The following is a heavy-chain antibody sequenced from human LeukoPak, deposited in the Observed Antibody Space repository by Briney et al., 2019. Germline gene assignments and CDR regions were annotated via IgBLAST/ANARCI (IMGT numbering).Heavy chain of an antibody. Sequence: GASVKVSCKASGYTFTSYGISWVRQAPGQGLEWMGWISAYNGNTNYAQKLQGRVTMTTDTSTSTAYMELRSLRSDDTAVYYCARARRAVSGWSSITAKRLTSEFDYWGQRTLATVSS. CDR3: ARARRAVSGWSSITAKRLTSEFDY. J-gene: IGHJ4*02. CDR1: GYTFTSYG. CDR2: ISAYNGNT. V-gene: IGHV1-18*01. D-gene: IGHD6-19*01.